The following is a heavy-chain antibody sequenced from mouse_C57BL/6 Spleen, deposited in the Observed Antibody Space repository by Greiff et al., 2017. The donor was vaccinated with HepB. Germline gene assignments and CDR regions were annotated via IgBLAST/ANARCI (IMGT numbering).Heavy chain of an antibody. V-gene: IGHV1-80*01. D-gene: IGHD2-5*01. CDR2: IYPGDGDT. CDR3: ARDSNYWYFEV. J-gene: IGHJ1*03. Sequence: QVQLQQSGAELVKPGASVKISCKASGYAFSSYWMNWVKQRPGKGLEWIGQIYPGDGDTNYNGKFKDKATLTADKSSSTAYMQLSSLTSEDSAVYFCARDSNYWYFEVWGTGTTVTVSS. CDR1: GYAFSSYW.